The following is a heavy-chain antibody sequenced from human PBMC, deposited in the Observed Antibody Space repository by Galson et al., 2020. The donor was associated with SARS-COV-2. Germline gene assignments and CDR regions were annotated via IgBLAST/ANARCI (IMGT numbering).Heavy chain of an antibody. D-gene: IGHD3-10*01. Sequence: GGSLRLSCAASGLTFSNYAFHWVRQAPGKGLEWLAVISYDASNNYYADSVKGRFTISRDNSKNTLYLQMNSLRAEDTAMYYCASALLWFGVDYWGQGTLVTVSS. CDR1: GLTFSNYA. V-gene: IGHV3-30*04. CDR3: ASALLWFGVDY. CDR2: ISYDASNN. J-gene: IGHJ4*02.